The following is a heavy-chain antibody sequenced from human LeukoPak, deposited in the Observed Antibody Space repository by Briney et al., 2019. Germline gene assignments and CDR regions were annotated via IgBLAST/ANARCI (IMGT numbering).Heavy chain of an antibody. V-gene: IGHV4-39*07. CDR1: GGSISSSSYY. CDR2: IYYSGST. CDR3: ASLVGATSPAAFSFDY. D-gene: IGHD1-26*01. Sequence: PSETLSLTCAVSGGSISSSSYYWGWIRQPPGKGLEWIGSIYYSGSTYYNPSLKSRVTISVDTSKNQFSLKLSSVTAADTAVYYCASLVGATSPAAFSFDYWGQEPWSPSPQ. J-gene: IGHJ4*01.